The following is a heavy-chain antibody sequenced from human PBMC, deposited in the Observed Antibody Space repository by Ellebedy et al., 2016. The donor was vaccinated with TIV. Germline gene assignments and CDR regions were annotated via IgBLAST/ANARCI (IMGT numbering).Heavy chain of an antibody. J-gene: IGHJ4*02. Sequence: GESLKISCAASGFTFSSYAMSWVRQAPGKGLEWVSGFGVSGDTTYYADSVKGRFTISRDNSQNTVYLQINSLRAEDTAVYYCAKGRGGGSDSSAPRYYFDYWGLGTLVTVSS. CDR1: GFTFSSYA. D-gene: IGHD3-22*01. V-gene: IGHV3-23*01. CDR2: FGVSGDTT. CDR3: AKGRGGGSDSSAPRYYFDY.